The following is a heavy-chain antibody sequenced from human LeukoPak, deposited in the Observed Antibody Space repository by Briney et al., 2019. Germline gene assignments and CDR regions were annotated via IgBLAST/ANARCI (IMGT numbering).Heavy chain of an antibody. Sequence: QAGGSLRLSCAASGFTFSSYSMNWVRQAPGKGLEWLSHISSSSSTIYYADSVKGRFTISRDNAKNSLYLQMNSLRAEDTAVYYCARGDCSGGSCYLSLTTIDYWGQGTLVTVSS. CDR2: ISSSSSTI. V-gene: IGHV3-48*01. CDR3: ARGDCSGGSCYLSLTTIDY. D-gene: IGHD2-15*01. J-gene: IGHJ4*02. CDR1: GFTFSSYS.